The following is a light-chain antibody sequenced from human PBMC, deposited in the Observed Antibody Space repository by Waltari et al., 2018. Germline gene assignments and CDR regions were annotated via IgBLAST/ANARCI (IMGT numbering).Light chain of an antibody. CDR1: RLHAGGYTY. J-gene: IGLJ1*01. CDR2: DAN. Sequence: SALTLPRFVSGSLGYSVTISRSPRRLHAGGYTYVSWYQQNPGKAPKVVIYDANKRPSGVPDRFSGSKSGNAASLTISGLQAEDESDYYCCSYAGSYHYVFGTGTKVTVL. CDR3: CSYAGSYHYV. V-gene: IGLV2-11*01.